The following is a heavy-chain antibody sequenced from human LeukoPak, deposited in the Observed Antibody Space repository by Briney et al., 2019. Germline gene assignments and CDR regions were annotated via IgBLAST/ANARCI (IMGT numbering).Heavy chain of an antibody. D-gene: IGHD3-10*01. J-gene: IGHJ4*02. CDR1: GFTFSSYN. V-gene: IGHV3-48*01. Sequence: GGSLRLSCATSGFTFSSYNMNWVRQAPGKGLEWISFIRSSGNIMYYADSVKGQFTISRDNAKTSVYLQMNSLRAGDTAVYYCVREGGWDSGSYSAYWGQGTLVTVSS. CDR2: IRSSGNIM. CDR3: VREGGWDSGSYSAY.